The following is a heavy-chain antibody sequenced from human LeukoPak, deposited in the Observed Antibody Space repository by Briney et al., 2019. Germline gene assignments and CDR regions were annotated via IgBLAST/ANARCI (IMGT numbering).Heavy chain of an antibody. CDR3: ARVERGTTARTDY. D-gene: IGHD7-27*01. V-gene: IGHV3-21*01. CDR2: ISSSSYI. CDR1: GFTFSIYN. Sequence: GGSLRLSCTASGFTFSIYNMNWVRQAPGKGLEWVSSISSSSYIYYADSVKGRFTISRDNAKNSLYLQMNSLRAEDTAVYYCARVERGTTARTDYWGQGTLVTVSS. J-gene: IGHJ4*02.